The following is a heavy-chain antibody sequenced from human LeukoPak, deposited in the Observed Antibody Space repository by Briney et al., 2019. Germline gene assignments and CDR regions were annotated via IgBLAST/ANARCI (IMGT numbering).Heavy chain of an antibody. V-gene: IGHV3-74*01. CDR3: ARVIVGHYYFGY. J-gene: IGHJ4*02. CDR2: INSDGSST. D-gene: IGHD2-15*01. CDR1: GFTFSSYW. Sequence: PGGSLRLSCAASGFTFSSYWMHWVRQAPGKGLVWVSRINSDGSSTSYADSVKGRFTISRDNAKNTLYLQMNSLRAEDTAVYYCARVIVGHYYFGYWGQGTLVTVSS.